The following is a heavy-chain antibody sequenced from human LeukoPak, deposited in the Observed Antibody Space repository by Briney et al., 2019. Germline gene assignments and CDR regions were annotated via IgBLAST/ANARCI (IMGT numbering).Heavy chain of an antibody. V-gene: IGHV3-23*01. D-gene: IGHD2-15*01. J-gene: IGHJ4*02. CDR1: GFSFNAYA. CDR2: ISGSGTST. CDR3: AKSSVVTPSGSFDY. Sequence: GWSLKLSCVASGFSFNAYAMSWVRQAPGKGLEGVSGISGSGTSTYYADSVKGRFSISRDNSRDTVFLSMSSLSAEDTAVYYCAKSSVVTPSGSFDYWGQGTLVTVSS.